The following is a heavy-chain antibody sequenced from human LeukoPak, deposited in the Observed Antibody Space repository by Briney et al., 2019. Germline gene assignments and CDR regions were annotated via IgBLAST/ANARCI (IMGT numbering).Heavy chain of an antibody. CDR3: ARSSGSFAGSGYFDY. CDR1: GFTFSSYS. V-gene: IGHV3-21*01. D-gene: IGHD1-26*01. J-gene: IGHJ4*02. CDR2: ISSSSSYI. Sequence: GGSLRLSCAASGFTFSSYSMNWVRQAPGKGLEWVSSISSSSSYIYYADSVKGRFTISRDNAKNSLYPQMNSLRAEDTAVYYCARSSGSFAGSGYFDYWGQGTLVTVSS.